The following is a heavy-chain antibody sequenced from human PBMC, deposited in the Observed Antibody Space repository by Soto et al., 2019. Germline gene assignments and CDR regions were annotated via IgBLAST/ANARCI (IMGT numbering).Heavy chain of an antibody. J-gene: IGHJ3*02. CDR3: AREGERGSGDSVDALDI. D-gene: IGHD1-1*01. CDR1: GFTFSSYD. CDR2: IDIAGNT. V-gene: IGHV3-13*01. Sequence: EVHLVESGGGLVQPGGSLRLSCAASGFTFSSYDMHWVRQATGKGLEWVSAIDIAGNTYYPGSVKGRFTISRENGKNSLYLQMSSLRAGDTAVYYCAREGERGSGDSVDALDIWGQRTLVTVSS.